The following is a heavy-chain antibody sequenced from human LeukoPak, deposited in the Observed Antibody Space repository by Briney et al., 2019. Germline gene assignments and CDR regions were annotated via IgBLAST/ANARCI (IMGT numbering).Heavy chain of an antibody. CDR1: GFTVSSNY. CDR2: IYSCGST. Sequence: GGSLRLSCAASGFTVSSNYMTWVRQAPGKGLEWVSVIYSCGSTYYADSVKGRFTISRDNSKNTLYLQMNSLRAEDTAMYYCARESHYAFDYWGQGTLVTVSS. CDR3: ARESHYAFDY. V-gene: IGHV3-53*01. D-gene: IGHD4-17*01. J-gene: IGHJ4*02.